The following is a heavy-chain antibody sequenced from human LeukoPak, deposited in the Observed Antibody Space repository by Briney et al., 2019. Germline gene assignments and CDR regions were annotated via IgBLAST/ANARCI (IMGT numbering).Heavy chain of an antibody. CDR3: ARGTPYDSSGYYYGVDFDY. D-gene: IGHD3-22*01. Sequence: GGSLRLSYAASGFTFSSYAMHWVRQAPGKELEWVAGISYDGSNKYYADSVKGRFTISRDNSKNTLYLQMNSLRAEDTAVYYCARGTPYDSSGYYYGVDFDYWGQGTLVTVSS. CDR2: ISYDGSNK. V-gene: IGHV3-30-3*01. CDR1: GFTFSSYA. J-gene: IGHJ4*02.